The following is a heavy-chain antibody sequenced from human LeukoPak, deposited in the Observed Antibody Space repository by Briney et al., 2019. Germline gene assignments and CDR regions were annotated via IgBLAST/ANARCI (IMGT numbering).Heavy chain of an antibody. D-gene: IGHD3-10*01. CDR2: ISYDGSNK. CDR3: AKGYYGSGVDYFDY. Sequence: GGSLRLSCAASGFTFSSYGMHWVRQAPGKGLEWVAVISYDGSNKYYADSVKGRFTISRDNSKNTLYLQMNSLRAEDTAVYYCAKGYYGSGVDYFDYWGQGTLVTVSS. CDR1: GFTFSSYG. J-gene: IGHJ4*02. V-gene: IGHV3-30*18.